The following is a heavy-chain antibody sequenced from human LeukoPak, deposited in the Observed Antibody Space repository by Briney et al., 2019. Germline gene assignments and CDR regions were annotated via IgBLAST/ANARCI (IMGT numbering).Heavy chain of an antibody. Sequence: SETLSLTCTVSGGSIGSYYWSWIRQPPGKGLEWIGYIYYSGSTNYNPSLKSRVTISVDTSKNQFSLKLSSVTAADTAVYYCARAPSPSTPFDYWGQGTLVTVSS. CDR3: ARAPSPSTPFDY. V-gene: IGHV4-59*01. CDR1: GGSIGSYY. J-gene: IGHJ4*02. CDR2: IYYSGST.